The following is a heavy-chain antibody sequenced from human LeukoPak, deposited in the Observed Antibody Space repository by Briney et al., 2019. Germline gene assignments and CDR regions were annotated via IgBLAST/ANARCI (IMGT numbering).Heavy chain of an antibody. D-gene: IGHD2-2*01. J-gene: IGHJ6*02. CDR3: ASDVGYCSSTSCFFRYYYYGMDV. Sequence: ASVKVSCKASGYTFTSYDINWVRQATGQGLEWMGWMNPNSGNTGYAQKFQGRVTMTRNTSISTAYMELSSLRSEDTAVYYCASDVGYCSSTSCFFRYYYYGMDVWGQGTTVTVSS. CDR2: MNPNSGNT. V-gene: IGHV1-8*01. CDR1: GYTFTSYD.